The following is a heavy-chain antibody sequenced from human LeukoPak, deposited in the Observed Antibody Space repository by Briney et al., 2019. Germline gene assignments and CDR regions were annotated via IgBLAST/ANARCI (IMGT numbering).Heavy chain of an antibody. CDR3: ARMGVVDAFDI. CDR2: IKQDGSEK. CDR1: GFAFSSYW. V-gene: IGHV3-7*01. J-gene: IGHJ3*02. Sequence: GGSLRLSCAATGFAFSSYWMSWVRQAPGKGLEWVANIKQDGSEKYYVDSVKGRFTISRDNAKNSLYLQMNSLRAEDTAVYYCARMGVVDAFDIWGQGTMVTVSS. D-gene: IGHD3-3*01.